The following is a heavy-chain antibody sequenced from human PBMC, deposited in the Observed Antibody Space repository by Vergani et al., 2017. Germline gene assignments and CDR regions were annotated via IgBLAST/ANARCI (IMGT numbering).Heavy chain of an antibody. CDR2: INHSGST. Sequence: QVQLQQWGAGLLKPSETLSLTCAVYGGSFSGYYWSWIRQPPGKGLEWIGEINHSGSTNYSPSLKSRVTISVDTSKNQFSLKLSSVTAADTAVYYCALWAVDTAMVTDAFDIWGQGTMVTVSS. D-gene: IGHD5-18*01. J-gene: IGHJ3*02. CDR1: GGSFSGYY. V-gene: IGHV4-34*01. CDR3: ALWAVDTAMVTDAFDI.